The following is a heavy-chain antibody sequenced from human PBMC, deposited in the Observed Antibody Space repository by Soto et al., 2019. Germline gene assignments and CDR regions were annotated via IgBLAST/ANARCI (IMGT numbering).Heavy chain of an antibody. D-gene: IGHD6-6*01. CDR2: ISGSGGST. Sequence: GGSLRLSCAASGFTFSSYAMSWVRQAPGKGLEWVSAISGSGGSTYYADSVKGRFTISRDNSKNTLYLQMNSLRAEDTAVYYCAKPPYDLKRYSSSSNYYYYMDVWGKGTTVTVSS. CDR1: GFTFSSYA. J-gene: IGHJ6*03. CDR3: AKPPYDLKRYSSSSNYYYYMDV. V-gene: IGHV3-23*01.